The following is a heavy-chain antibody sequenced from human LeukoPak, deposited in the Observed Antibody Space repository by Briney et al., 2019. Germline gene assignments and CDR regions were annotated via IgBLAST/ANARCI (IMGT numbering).Heavy chain of an antibody. CDR1: GFTFSSYS. V-gene: IGHV3-21*01. D-gene: IGHD2-15*01. CDR3: ARVLLEGEDY. CDR2: ISSSSSYI. Sequence: GGSLRLSCAASGFTFSSYSMNWVRQAPGEGLEWVSSISSSSSYIYYADSVKGRFTISRDSAKNSLYLQMNSLRAEDTAVYYCARVLLEGEDYWGQGTLVTVSS. J-gene: IGHJ4*02.